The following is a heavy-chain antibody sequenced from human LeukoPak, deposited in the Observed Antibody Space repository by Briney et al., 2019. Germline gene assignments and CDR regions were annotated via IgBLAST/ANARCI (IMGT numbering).Heavy chain of an antibody. CDR1: GGSFSGYY. Sequence: SETLSLTCAVYGGSFSGYYWSWIRQPPGKGLEWIGEINHSGSTNYNPSLKSRVTISVGTSKNQFSLKLSSVTAADTAVYYCARVNWNGLVDYWGQGTLVTVSS. D-gene: IGHD1-1*01. CDR3: ARVNWNGLVDY. V-gene: IGHV4-34*01. CDR2: INHSGST. J-gene: IGHJ4*02.